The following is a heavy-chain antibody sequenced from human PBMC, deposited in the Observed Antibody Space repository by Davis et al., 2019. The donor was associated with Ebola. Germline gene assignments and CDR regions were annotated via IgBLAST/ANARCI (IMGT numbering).Heavy chain of an antibody. D-gene: IGHD4-17*01. Sequence: PGGSLRLSCSASGFPCSKYGMHWVRQAPGKGLEWVAAFSYDGSHENHAQSVKGRFTISRDNSKNTLYLQMNSLRAEDTAVYYCATQGVRYGDYPFDFWGPGTLVTVSS. J-gene: IGHJ4*02. CDR1: GFPCSKYG. CDR2: FSYDGSHE. V-gene: IGHV3-30*03. CDR3: ATQGVRYGDYPFDF.